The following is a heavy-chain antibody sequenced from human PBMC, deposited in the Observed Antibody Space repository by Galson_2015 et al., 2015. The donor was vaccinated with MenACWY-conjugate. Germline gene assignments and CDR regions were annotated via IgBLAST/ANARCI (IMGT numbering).Heavy chain of an antibody. D-gene: IGHD6-6*01. V-gene: IGHV3-53*01. CDR3: ASWASIAARQPTGGMDV. Sequence: GGSTYYADSVKGRFTISRDNSKNTLYLQMNSLRAEDTAVYYCASWASIAARQPTGGMDVWGQGTTVTVSS. J-gene: IGHJ6*02. CDR2: GGST.